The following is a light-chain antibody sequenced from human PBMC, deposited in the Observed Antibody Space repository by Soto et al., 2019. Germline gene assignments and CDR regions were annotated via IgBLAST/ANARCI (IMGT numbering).Light chain of an antibody. CDR2: DVT. J-gene: IGLJ3*02. V-gene: IGLV2-14*01. Sequence: QSVLTQPASVSGSPGQSITISCTGTSSDVGGYNYVSWYQQHPGKAPKLMIYDVTNRPSGVFHRFSGSKSGITASLTISGLQAEDEADYYCSSYTSSTSWVFGGGTQLTVL. CDR3: SSYTSSTSWV. CDR1: SSDVGGYNY.